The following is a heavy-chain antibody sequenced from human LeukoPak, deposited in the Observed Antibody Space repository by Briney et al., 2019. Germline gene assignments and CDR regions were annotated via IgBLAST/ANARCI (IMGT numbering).Heavy chain of an antibody. V-gene: IGHV4-59*12. Sequence: SETLSLTCTVSGGSISSYYWSWIRQPPGKGLEWIGSIYYSGSTYYNPSLKSRVTISVDTSKNQFSLKLSSVTAADTAVYYCARVRIIVARDYFDYWGQGTLVTVSS. CDR2: IYYSGST. CDR1: GGSISSYY. CDR3: ARVRIIVARDYFDY. J-gene: IGHJ4*02. D-gene: IGHD5-12*01.